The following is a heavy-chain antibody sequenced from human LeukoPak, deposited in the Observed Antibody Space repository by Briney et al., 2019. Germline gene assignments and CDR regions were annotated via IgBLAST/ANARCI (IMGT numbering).Heavy chain of an antibody. CDR3: ARVHRASGRYNWNFIGYYYGMDV. D-gene: IGHD1-7*01. Sequence: KTGGSLRLSCAASGFTFSVYYMSWIRQAPGKGLEWVSYISSSGSTIYYADSVKGRFTISRDNAKNSLYLQMNSLRAEDTAVYYCARVHRASGRYNWNFIGYYYGMDVWGQGTTVTVSS. CDR1: GFTFSVYY. CDR2: ISSSGSTI. J-gene: IGHJ6*02. V-gene: IGHV3-11*01.